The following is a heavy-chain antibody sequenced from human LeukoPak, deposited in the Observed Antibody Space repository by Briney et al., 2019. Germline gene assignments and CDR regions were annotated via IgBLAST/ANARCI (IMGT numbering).Heavy chain of an antibody. D-gene: IGHD1-26*01. CDR2: MNQDGSEK. CDR3: ARGGELLRPADY. Sequence: PGGSLRLSCAASGFTFSTYWMSWVRQAPGKGLEWVANMNQDGSEKYYVDSVKGRFTTSRDNAKNPLYLQMNNLRPEDTAVYYCARGGELLRPADYWGQGTLVTVSS. J-gene: IGHJ4*02. CDR1: GFTFSTYW. V-gene: IGHV3-7*01.